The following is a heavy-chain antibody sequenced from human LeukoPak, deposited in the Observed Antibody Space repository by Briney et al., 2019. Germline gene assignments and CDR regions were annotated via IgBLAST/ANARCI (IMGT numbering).Heavy chain of an antibody. D-gene: IGHD3-16*01. V-gene: IGHV3-74*01. CDR1: GFTFSSHW. J-gene: IGHJ4*01. CDR3: ARDALGGRTKFDS. Sequence: TGGSLRLSCVASGFTFSSHWVHWVRQVPGKGLMWVSRINGDGSRIHYGDSVKGRFTISRDNAKNTLYLQMTSLRGDDTAIYFCARDALGGRTKFDSWGHGSLVTVSS. CDR2: INGDGSRI.